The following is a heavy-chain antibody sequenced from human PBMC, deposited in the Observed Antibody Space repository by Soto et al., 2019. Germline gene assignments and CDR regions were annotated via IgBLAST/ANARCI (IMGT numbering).Heavy chain of an antibody. V-gene: IGHV3-30*18. CDR3: AKKGGYSNWFDP. CDR1: GFTFTSYA. J-gene: IGHJ5*02. CDR2: ISYDGSNK. D-gene: IGHD3-22*01. Sequence: QVRLVESGGGGFQPGRSLRLSCAASGFTFTSYAMHWVRQAPGKGLEWVAVISYDGSNKYYADSMKGRFTISRDNSKNTVYLQMNSLRAEDTAVYYCAKKGGYSNWFDPWGQGTLVTVSS.